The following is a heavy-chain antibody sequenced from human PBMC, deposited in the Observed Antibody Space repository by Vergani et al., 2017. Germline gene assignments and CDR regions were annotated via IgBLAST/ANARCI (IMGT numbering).Heavy chain of an antibody. D-gene: IGHD5-18*01. V-gene: IGHV1-69*01. CDR2: IIPIFGTA. Sequence: QVQLVQSGAEVKKTGSSVKVSCKASGGTFSSYAISWVRQAPGQGLEWMGGIIPIFGTANYAQKFQGRVTITADESTSTAYMGLSSLRSEDTAVYYCARDTAMIRPWDAKGYLQHWGQGTLVTVSS. CDR1: GGTFSSYA. CDR3: ARDTAMIRPWDAKGYLQH. J-gene: IGHJ1*01.